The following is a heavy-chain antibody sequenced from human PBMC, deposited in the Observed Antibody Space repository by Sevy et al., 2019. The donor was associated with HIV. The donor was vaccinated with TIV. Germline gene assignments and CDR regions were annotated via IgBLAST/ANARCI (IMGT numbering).Heavy chain of an antibody. CDR1: GFTFSSYD. V-gene: IGHV3-13*01. Sequence: GGSLRLSCAASGFTFSSYDMHWVRQVTGQGLEWVSGFGIAGDTYYPGSVKGRFTISRETARNSLDLQMNSLRAGDTAVYYCVRGNNLGELGYWFDPWGQGTLVTVSS. D-gene: IGHD3-10*01. J-gene: IGHJ5*02. CDR3: VRGNNLGELGYWFDP. CDR2: FGIAGDT.